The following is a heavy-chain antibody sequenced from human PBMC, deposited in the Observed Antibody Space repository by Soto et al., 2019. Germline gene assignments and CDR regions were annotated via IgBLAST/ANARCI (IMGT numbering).Heavy chain of an antibody. CDR1: GYTFTSYS. CDR3: ARWVGDYADSRRAVDI. D-gene: IGHD4-17*01. V-gene: IGHV1-3*01. Sequence: ASVKVSCKASGYTFTSYSMHWVRQAPGQRLDWMGWINAGNGNTKYSQKFQGRVTITRDTSASTAYMELSSLRSEDTAVYFCARWVGDYADSRRAVDIWGQGTMVTVAS. J-gene: IGHJ3*02. CDR2: INAGNGNT.